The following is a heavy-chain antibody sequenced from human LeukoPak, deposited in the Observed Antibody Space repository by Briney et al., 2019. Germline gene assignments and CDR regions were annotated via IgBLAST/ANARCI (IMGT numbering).Heavy chain of an antibody. D-gene: IGHD2-2*01. Sequence: ASETLSLTCTVSGGSIISYYGSWIRQPPGKGLEWIGYIYYSGSTNYNPSLKSRVTISVDTSKNQFSLKLSSVTAADTAVYYCARRHCSSTSCSYYFDYWGQETLVTVSS. CDR3: ARRHCSSTSCSYYFDY. CDR1: GGSIISYY. CDR2: IYYSGST. V-gene: IGHV4-59*08. J-gene: IGHJ4*02.